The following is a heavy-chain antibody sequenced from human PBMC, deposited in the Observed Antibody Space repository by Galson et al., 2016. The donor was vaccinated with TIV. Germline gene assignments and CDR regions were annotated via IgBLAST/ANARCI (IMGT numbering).Heavy chain of an antibody. Sequence: SLRLSCAASGFTFGSHWMHWVRQVPGKGLVWVSRIRTDGTTTAHADSVKGRFTISRDNAKNKLYLQMNSLRDDDKAVYHCVREVLVGPGVKMGMRAFDIWGRGTTVTVSS. CDR2: IRTDGTTT. CDR1: GFTFGSHW. D-gene: IGHD2-15*01. J-gene: IGHJ3*02. CDR3: VREVLVGPGVKMGMRAFDI. V-gene: IGHV3-74*01.